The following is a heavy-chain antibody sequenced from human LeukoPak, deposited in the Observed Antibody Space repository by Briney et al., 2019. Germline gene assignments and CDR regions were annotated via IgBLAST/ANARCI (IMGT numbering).Heavy chain of an antibody. Sequence: GGSLRLSCAASGFPFRGYVMTWVRQAPGKGLEWVSAISGSGDRTYYADSVKGRFTISRDNSKNTLYLQMNSLRAEDTAVYYCAPNLPMVRGVEEGYWGQGTLVTVSS. CDR3: APNLPMVRGVEEGY. D-gene: IGHD3-10*01. CDR1: GFPFRGYV. CDR2: ISGSGDRT. J-gene: IGHJ4*02. V-gene: IGHV3-23*01.